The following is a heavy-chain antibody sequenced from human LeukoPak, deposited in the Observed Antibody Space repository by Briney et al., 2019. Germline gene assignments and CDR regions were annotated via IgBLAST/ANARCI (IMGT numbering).Heavy chain of an antibody. J-gene: IGHJ4*02. Sequence: SETLSLTCTVSGGSISSSSYYWGWIRQPPGKGLEWIGSIYYSGSTYYNPSLKSRVTISVDTSKNQFPLKLSSVTAADTAVYYCARYRHGYYYDILTGKNYFDYWGQGTLVTVSS. CDR3: ARYRHGYYYDILTGKNYFDY. CDR2: IYYSGST. V-gene: IGHV4-39*01. CDR1: GGSISSSSYY. D-gene: IGHD3-9*01.